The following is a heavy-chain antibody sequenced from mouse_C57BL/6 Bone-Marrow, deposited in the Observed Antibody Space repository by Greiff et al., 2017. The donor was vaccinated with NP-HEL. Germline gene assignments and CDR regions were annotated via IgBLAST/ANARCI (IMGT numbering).Heavy chain of an antibody. J-gene: IGHJ2*01. CDR3: TTDGYYGV. D-gene: IGHD2-3*01. CDR2: IDPENGDT. V-gene: IGHV14-4*01. CDR1: GFNIKDDY. Sequence: VHVKQSGAELVRPGASVKLSCTASGFNIKDDYMHWVKQRPEQGLEWIGWIDPENGDTEYASKFQGKATITADTSSNTAYLQLSSLTSEDTAVYYCTTDGYYGVWGKGTTLTVSS.